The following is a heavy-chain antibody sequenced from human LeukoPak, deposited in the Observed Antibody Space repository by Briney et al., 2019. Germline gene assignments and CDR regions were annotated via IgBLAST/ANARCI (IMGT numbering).Heavy chain of an antibody. CDR1: GYSISSGYY. V-gene: IGHV4-38-2*02. CDR2: IYHSGSA. J-gene: IGHJ5*02. Sequence: PSETLSLTCTVSGYSISSGYYWGWIRQPPGKGLEWIGSIYHSGSAYYNPFLKSRVTISVDTSKNQFSLKLSSVTAADTAVYYCARDLINGRGSSSISRWFDPWGQGTLVTVSS. CDR3: ARDLINGRGSSSISRWFDP. D-gene: IGHD6-6*01.